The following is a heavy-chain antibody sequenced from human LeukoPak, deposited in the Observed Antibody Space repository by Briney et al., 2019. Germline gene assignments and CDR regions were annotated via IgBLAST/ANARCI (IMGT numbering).Heavy chain of an antibody. Sequence: GGSLRLSCAASGFTFSSYSMNWVHQAPGKGLEWVSSISSSSSYIYYADSVKGRFTISRDNAKNSLYLQMNSLRAEDTAVYYCARGPNYYDRGQGWFDPWGQGTLVTVSS. CDR2: ISSSSSYI. CDR3: ARGPNYYDRGQGWFDP. J-gene: IGHJ5*02. V-gene: IGHV3-21*01. CDR1: GFTFSSYS. D-gene: IGHD3-22*01.